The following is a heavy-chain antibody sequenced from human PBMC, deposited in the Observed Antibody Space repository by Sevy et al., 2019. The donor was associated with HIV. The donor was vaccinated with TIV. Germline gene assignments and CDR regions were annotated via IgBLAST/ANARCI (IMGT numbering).Heavy chain of an antibody. D-gene: IGHD2-21*02. CDR1: GFTFSSYA. J-gene: IGHJ6*02. CDR3: ARDVGGNSHYYYYYGMDV. CDR2: ISYDGSNK. V-gene: IGHV3-30-3*01. Sequence: GGYLRLSCAASGFTFSSYAMHWVRQAPGKGLEWVAVISYDGSNKYYADSVKGRFTISRDNSKNTLYLQMNSLRAEDTAVYYCARDVGGNSHYYYYYGMDVWGQGTTVTVSS.